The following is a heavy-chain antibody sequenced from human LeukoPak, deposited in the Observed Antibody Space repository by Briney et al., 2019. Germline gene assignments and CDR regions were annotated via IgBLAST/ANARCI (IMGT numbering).Heavy chain of an antibody. D-gene: IGHD3-10*01. CDR2: ISGRGGGT. Sequence: GGSLRLSCAASGFTFSNYAMSWVRQAPGKGLEWVSGISGRGGGTYYADSVKGRFTNSRDNSKNTLSVQMNSLRAEDTAVYYCAKDQHGSGNYRFDSWGQGTLVTVSS. CDR3: AKDQHGSGNYRFDS. CDR1: GFTFSNYA. J-gene: IGHJ4*02. V-gene: IGHV3-23*01.